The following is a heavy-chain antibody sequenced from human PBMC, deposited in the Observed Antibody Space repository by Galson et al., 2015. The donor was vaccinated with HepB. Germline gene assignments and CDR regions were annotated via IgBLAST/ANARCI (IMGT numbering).Heavy chain of an antibody. Sequence: SLRLSCAASGFTFHTYAMSWVRQVPGKGLGWVSVVSDSGYTTYYEDSVKGRFTISRDNSNNTLSLQMDRLRAEDTAKYYCVKLGHHYVWGSYRYDAFEIWGQGTWSPSPQ. CDR1: GFTFHTYA. CDR2: VSDSGYTT. J-gene: IGHJ3*02. D-gene: IGHD3-16*02. CDR3: VKLGHHYVWGSYRYDAFEI. V-gene: IGHV3-23*01.